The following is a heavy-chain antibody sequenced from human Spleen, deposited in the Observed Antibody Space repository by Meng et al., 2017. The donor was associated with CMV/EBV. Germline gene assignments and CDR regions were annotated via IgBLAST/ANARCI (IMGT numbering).Heavy chain of an antibody. V-gene: IGHV3-23*01. CDR1: GFTFSSYA. D-gene: IGHD2-2*01. J-gene: IGHJ5*02. CDR2: ISGSGGST. Sequence: VELLEAGGGLVQPGGSLRLSCAASGFTFSSYAMSWVRQAPGKGLEWVSAISGSGGSTYYADSVKGRFTISRDNSKNTLYLQMNSLRAEDTAVYYCAKGAVAYQLLQWFDPWGQGTLVTVSS. CDR3: AKGAVAYQLLQWFDP.